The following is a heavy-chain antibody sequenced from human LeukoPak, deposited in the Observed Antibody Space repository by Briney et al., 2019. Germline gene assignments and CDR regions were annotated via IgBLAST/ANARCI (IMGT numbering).Heavy chain of an antibody. D-gene: IGHD2-21*02. CDR1: GYVFINYY. CDR2: INPKSGAT. Sequence: ASVKVSCKTSGYVFINYYIHWVRLASGQGLQWMGWINPKSGATNYAQSFQGRVALTTDTSISTAYMELSSLRPDDTAIYFCARSVTYNWFDPWGQGTRVTVSS. J-gene: IGHJ5*02. CDR3: ARSVTYNWFDP. V-gene: IGHV1-2*02.